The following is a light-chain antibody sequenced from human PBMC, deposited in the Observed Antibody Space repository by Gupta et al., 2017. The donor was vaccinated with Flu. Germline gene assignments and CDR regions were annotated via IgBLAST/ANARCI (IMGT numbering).Light chain of an antibody. CDR2: DVS. CDR1: SSYIGTYEY. CDR3: SSYSATGALAL. V-gene: IGLV2-14*03. Sequence: QSALTQPASVSGSPGRAINITCTGTSSYIGTYEYVSWYQQAPGGAPKLMIYDVSNRPSGISDRFSGSKSGNTASLTISGLQAEDEADYYCSSYSATGALALFGGGTKVTVL. J-gene: IGLJ2*01.